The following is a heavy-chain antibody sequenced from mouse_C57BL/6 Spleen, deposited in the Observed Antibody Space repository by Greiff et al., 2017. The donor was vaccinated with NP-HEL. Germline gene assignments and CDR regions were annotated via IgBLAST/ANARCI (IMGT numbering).Heavy chain of an antibody. CDR3: ARYAITTAVPYYFDD. CDR2: IYPGSGST. CDR1: GYTFTSYW. Sequence: QVQLQQPGAELVKPGASVKMSCKASGYTFTSYWITWVKQRPGQGLEWIGDIYPGSGSTNYNEKFKSKATLTVDTSSSTAYMQLSSLTSEDSAVYYCARYAITTAVPYYFDDWGQGTTLTVSS. D-gene: IGHD1-1*01. V-gene: IGHV1-55*01. J-gene: IGHJ2*01.